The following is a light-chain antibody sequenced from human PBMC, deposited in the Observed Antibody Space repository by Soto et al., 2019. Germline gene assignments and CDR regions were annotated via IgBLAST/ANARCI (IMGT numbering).Light chain of an antibody. V-gene: IGKV1-39*01. CDR2: GAS. CDR3: PQTSGDPPLT. CDR1: QNVRDS. Sequence: EIQMTQSPSALSASVGDTVAITCRASQNVRDSLSWYQQKPGKAPKLLIYGASTLQNGVPSWVSAGRAETDISLTIRNLQPEDLATYDGPQTSGDPPLTFGGGTKVEI. J-gene: IGKJ4*01.